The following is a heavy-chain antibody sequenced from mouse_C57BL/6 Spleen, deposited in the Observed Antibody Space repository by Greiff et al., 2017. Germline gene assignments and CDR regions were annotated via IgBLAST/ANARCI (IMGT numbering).Heavy chain of an antibody. J-gene: IGHJ1*03. Sequence: QVQLQQSGPGLVQPSQSLSITCTVSGFSLTSYGVHWVRQSPGKGLEWLGVIWSGGSTDYNAAFISRLSISKDNSKSQVFFKMNSLQADDTAIYYCARNGYYGSMSYWYFDVWGTGTTVTVSS. V-gene: IGHV2-2*01. CDR2: IWSGGST. D-gene: IGHD1-1*01. CDR3: ARNGYYGSMSYWYFDV. CDR1: GFSLTSYG.